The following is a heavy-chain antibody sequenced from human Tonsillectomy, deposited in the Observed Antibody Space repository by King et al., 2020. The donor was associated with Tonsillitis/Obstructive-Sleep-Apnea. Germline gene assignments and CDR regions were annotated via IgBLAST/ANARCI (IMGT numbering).Heavy chain of an antibody. V-gene: IGHV3-7*01. Sequence: VQLVESGGGLVQPGGSLRLSCAGSGFTFTTYWMTWVRQAPGKGLEGVANIKRDGSEKNYVYFVKGRFTISRNNAKNSLYLQMNSMRAEDTAVYYCARDLSYCSGGSCYDRFDYWGQGTLVTVSS. CDR2: IKRDGSEK. CDR3: ARDLSYCSGGSCYDRFDY. D-gene: IGHD2-15*01. J-gene: IGHJ4*02. CDR1: GFTFTTYW.